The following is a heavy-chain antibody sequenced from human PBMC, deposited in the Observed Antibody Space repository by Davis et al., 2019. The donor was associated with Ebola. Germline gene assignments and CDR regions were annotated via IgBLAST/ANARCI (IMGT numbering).Heavy chain of an antibody. J-gene: IGHJ4*02. V-gene: IGHV1-8*01. D-gene: IGHD7-27*01. CDR3: ARNNWGSVNFDY. CDR2: MNPNSGNT. CDR1: GYSFTDDG. Sequence: ASVKVSCKASGYSFTDDGISWVRQAPGQGLEWMGWMNPNSGNTGYAQKFQGRVTMTRNTSISTAYMELSSLRSEDTAVYYCARNNWGSVNFDYWGQGTLVTVSS.